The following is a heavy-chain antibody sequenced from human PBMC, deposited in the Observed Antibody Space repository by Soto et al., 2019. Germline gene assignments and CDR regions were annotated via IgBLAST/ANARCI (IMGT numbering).Heavy chain of an antibody. CDR3: AKDQPTITGTMYYWFDP. Sequence: GGSLRLSCAASGFTFSSYAMSWVRQAPGKGLEWVSAISGSGGSTYYADSVKGRFTISRDNSKNTLYLQMNSLRAEDTAVYYCAKDQPTITGTMYYWFDPWGQGTLVTVSS. V-gene: IGHV3-23*01. J-gene: IGHJ5*02. D-gene: IGHD1-7*01. CDR1: GFTFSSYA. CDR2: ISGSGGST.